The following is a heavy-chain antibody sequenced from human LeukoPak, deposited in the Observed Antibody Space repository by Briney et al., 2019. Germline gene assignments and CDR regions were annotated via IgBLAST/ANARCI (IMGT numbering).Heavy chain of an antibody. V-gene: IGHV3-15*01. CDR1: GFTFSNAW. Sequence: GGSLRLSCAASGFTFSNAWMSWVRQAPGNGLEWVGRIKSKTDGGTTDYAAPVKGRFTISRDDSKNTLYLQMNSLKTEDTAVYYCTTDRYYDYVWGSYRYDYWGQGTLVTVSS. J-gene: IGHJ4*02. CDR3: TTDRYYDYVWGSYRYDY. D-gene: IGHD3-16*02. CDR2: IKSKTDGGTT.